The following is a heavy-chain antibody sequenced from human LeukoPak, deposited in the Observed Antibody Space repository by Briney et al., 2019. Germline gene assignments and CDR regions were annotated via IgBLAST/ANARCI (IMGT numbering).Heavy chain of an antibody. CDR3: ARVEHGYSYGYQWLYYYYYMDV. V-gene: IGHV1-24*01. CDR1: GYTLTELS. D-gene: IGHD5-18*01. CDR2: FDPEDGET. J-gene: IGHJ6*03. Sequence: ASVKVSCKVSGYTLTELSMHWVRQAPGKGLEWMGGFDPEDGETIYAQKFQGRVTMTEDTSTDTAYMELRSLRSDDTAVYYCARVEHGYSYGYQWLYYYYYMDVWGKGTTVTVSS.